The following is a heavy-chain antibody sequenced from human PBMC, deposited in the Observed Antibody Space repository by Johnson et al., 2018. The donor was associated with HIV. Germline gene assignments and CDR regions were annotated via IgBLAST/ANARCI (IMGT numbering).Heavy chain of an antibody. D-gene: IGHD2-21*02. CDR1: GFTFSSYW. CDR3: VVVVTRRAFDF. V-gene: IGHV3-7*01. J-gene: IGHJ3*01. Sequence: VQLVESGGGVVQPGGSLRLSCAASGFTFSSYWMSWVRQAPGKGLEWVANIKQDGSEKYYVDSVKGRFTISRDNANNSLYLQMNSLRAEDTAVYYCVVVVTRRAFDFWGQGTMVTISS. CDR2: IKQDGSEK.